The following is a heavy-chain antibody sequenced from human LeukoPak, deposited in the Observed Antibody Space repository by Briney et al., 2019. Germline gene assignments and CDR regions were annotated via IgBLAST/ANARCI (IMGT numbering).Heavy chain of an antibody. CDR2: ISSSSSTI. CDR3: ARRPGKYYSSPTYEYYFDY. Sequence: GGPLRLSCAASGFTFSSYRMNWVGQAPGKGLEWVSYISSSSSTIYYADSVKGRFTISRDNAKSSLYLQMNSLRAEDTAVYYCARRPGKYYSSPTYEYYFDYWGQGTLVTVSS. D-gene: IGHD3-10*01. CDR1: GFTFSSYR. V-gene: IGHV3-48*01. J-gene: IGHJ4*02.